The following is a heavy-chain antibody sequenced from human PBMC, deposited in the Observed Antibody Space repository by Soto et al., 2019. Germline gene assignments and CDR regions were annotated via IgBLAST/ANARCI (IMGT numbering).Heavy chain of an antibody. CDR2: IKRKTDGGTT. D-gene: IGHD3-16*01. J-gene: IGHJ6*02. CDR1: GFTFSNAW. V-gene: IGHV3-15*07. Sequence: GALRLSCVASGFTFSNAWMNWVRQAPGKGLGWVGRIKRKTDGGTTDYAAPVKGRFPISRDDSKNTLYLQMNSLETEDTAVYYCTTRGVLYASSSMDVWGQGTTVTVSS. CDR3: TTRGVLYASSSMDV.